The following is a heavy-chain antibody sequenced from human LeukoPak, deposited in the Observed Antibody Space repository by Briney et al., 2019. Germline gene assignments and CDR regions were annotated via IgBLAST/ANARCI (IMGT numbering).Heavy chain of an antibody. V-gene: IGHV3-53*01. J-gene: IGHJ6*02. Sequence: GGSLRLSCAASGFTVSSNYMSWVRQAPGKGLEWVSVIYSGGSTYYADSVKGRFTISRDNSKNTLYLQMNSLRAEDTAVYYCASGTYGYNYYYYGMDVWGQGTTVTVSS. D-gene: IGHD5-18*01. CDR3: ASGTYGYNYYYYGMDV. CDR2: IYSGGST. CDR1: GFTVSSNY.